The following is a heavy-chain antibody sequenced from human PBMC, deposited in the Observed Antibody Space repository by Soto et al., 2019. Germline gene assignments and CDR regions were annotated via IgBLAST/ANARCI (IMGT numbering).Heavy chain of an antibody. V-gene: IGHV3-23*01. D-gene: IGHD2-15*01. Sequence: GGSLRLSCAASGFTFSSYAMSWVRQAPGKGLEWVSAISGSGGSTYYADSVKGRFTISRNNSKNTLYLQMNSLRAEDTAVYYCAKGEDCSGGSCHSEFPHYYYYMDVWGKGTTVTVSS. CDR1: GFTFSSYA. J-gene: IGHJ6*03. CDR3: AKGEDCSGGSCHSEFPHYYYYMDV. CDR2: ISGSGGST.